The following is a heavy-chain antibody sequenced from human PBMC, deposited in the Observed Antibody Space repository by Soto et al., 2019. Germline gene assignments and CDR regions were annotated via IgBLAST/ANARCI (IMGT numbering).Heavy chain of an antibody. CDR1: GGTFSSYT. J-gene: IGHJ5*02. Sequence: QVQLVQSGAEVKKPGSSVKVSCKASGGTFSSYTISWVRQAPGQGLEWMGRIIPILGIANYAQKFQGRVTITADKSTSTADMELSSLRSEDTAVYYCARDRGYCSSTSCYEDNWFDPWGQGTLVTVSS. CDR3: ARDRGYCSSTSCYEDNWFDP. V-gene: IGHV1-69*08. D-gene: IGHD2-2*01. CDR2: IIPILGIA.